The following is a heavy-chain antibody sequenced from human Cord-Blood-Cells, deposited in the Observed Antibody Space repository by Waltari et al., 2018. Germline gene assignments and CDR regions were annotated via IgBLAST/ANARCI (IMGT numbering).Heavy chain of an antibody. CDR1: GFTFSSYA. CDR3: ARASGVWYFDL. V-gene: IGHV3-30-3*01. Sequence: GGVVQPGRSLRLSCAASGFTFSSYAMHWVRQAPGKGLEWVAVISYDGSNKYYADSVKGRFTISRDNSKNTLYLQMNSLRAEDTAGYYCARASGVWYFDLWGRGTLVTVSS. D-gene: IGHD3-16*01. CDR2: ISYDGSNK. J-gene: IGHJ2*01.